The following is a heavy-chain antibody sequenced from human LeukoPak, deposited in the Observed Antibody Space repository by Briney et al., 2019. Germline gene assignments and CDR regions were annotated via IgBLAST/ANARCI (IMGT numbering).Heavy chain of an antibody. D-gene: IGHD1-26*01. CDR3: ASGSYPNWFDP. Sequence: SETLSLTCTVSGGSISSYYWSRIRQPPGKGLEWIGYIYYSGSTNYNPSLKSRVTISVDTSKNQFSLKLSSVTAADTAVYYCASGSYPNWFDPWGQGTLVTVSS. CDR2: IYYSGST. CDR1: GGSISSYY. V-gene: IGHV4-59*01. J-gene: IGHJ5*02.